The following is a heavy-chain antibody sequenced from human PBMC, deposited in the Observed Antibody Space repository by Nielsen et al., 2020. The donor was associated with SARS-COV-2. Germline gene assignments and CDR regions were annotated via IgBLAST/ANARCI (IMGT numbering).Heavy chain of an antibody. CDR3: ARTFRGSYFDAFDI. CDR2: ISYDGSNK. CDR1: GFTFSSYA. J-gene: IGHJ3*02. Sequence: GGSLRLSCAASGFTFSSYAMHWVRQAPGKGLEWVAVISYDGSNKYYADSVKGRFTISRDNSKNTLYLQMNSLRAEDTAVYYCARTFRGSYFDAFDIWGQGTMVTVSS. V-gene: IGHV3-30-3*01. D-gene: IGHD1-26*01.